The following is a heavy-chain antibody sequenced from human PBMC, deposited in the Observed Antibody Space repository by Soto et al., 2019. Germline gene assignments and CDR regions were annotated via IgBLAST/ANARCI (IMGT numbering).Heavy chain of an antibody. J-gene: IGHJ4*02. Sequence: SETLSLTCAVSCGSLSSNNWWSWVRQSPGKGLEWVGEIYHSGSSNYKSSLKSRVTMSVDKAKNQFSLKLISVTAADTAIYYCARIYCSSSVCPETLRNDYWGQGTLVTVSS. CDR1: CGSLSSNNW. CDR2: IYHSGSS. CDR3: ARIYCSSSVCPETLRNDY. D-gene: IGHD2-2*01. V-gene: IGHV4-4*02.